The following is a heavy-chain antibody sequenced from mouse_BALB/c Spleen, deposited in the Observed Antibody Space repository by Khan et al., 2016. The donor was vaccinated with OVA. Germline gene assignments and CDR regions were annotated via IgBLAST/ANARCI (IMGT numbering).Heavy chain of an antibody. CDR1: GYTFTSYW. Sequence: DLVKPGASVKLSCKASGYTFTSYWINWIKQRPGQALEWIGHIAPGRGSDSYNEMFKGKATLTVDTSSTTAYIQLSSLSSEDSAVYLCARSNYSGSSLYAMDYWGQGTSVTVSS. CDR2: IAPGRGSD. J-gene: IGHJ4*01. CDR3: ARSNYSGSSLYAMDY. V-gene: IGHV1S41*01. D-gene: IGHD1-1*01.